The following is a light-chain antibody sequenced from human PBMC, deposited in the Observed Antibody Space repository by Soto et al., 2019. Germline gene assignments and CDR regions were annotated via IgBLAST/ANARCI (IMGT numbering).Light chain of an antibody. CDR2: DAS. J-gene: IGKJ2*01. CDR1: QSVSSD. CDR3: QQRSNFLYT. V-gene: IGKV3-11*01. Sequence: EIVLTQSPATLSLSPGERATLSCRASQSVSSDLAWYQQKPGQAPRLLIYDASNRATDIPARVSGSGSGTDFTLTISSLEPEDSASYYCQQRSNFLYTFGQGTKLEIK.